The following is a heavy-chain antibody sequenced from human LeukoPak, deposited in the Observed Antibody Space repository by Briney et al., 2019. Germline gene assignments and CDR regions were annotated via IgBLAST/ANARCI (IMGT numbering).Heavy chain of an antibody. V-gene: IGHV1-46*01. CDR3: ARGSGSVGDFWSGYPVDY. CDR2: LNPGGGGT. J-gene: IGHJ4*02. D-gene: IGHD3-3*01. CDR1: GYTFTSYY. Sequence: ASVMVSCKASGYTFTSYYIHWVRQAPGQGLEWMAMLNPGGGGTSYPQKFQGRVTMTRDTSTSTVYMELSSLRSEDTAVYYCARGSGSVGDFWSGYPVDYWGQGTLVTVSS.